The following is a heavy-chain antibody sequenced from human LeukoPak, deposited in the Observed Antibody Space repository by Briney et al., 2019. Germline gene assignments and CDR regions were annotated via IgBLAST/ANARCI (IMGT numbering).Heavy chain of an antibody. Sequence: ASVKVSCKPSGYTFTSYGISWVRQAPGQGLEWMGWISAYNGNKNYAQKVQGRVTMTTDTSTSTAYMELRSLRSDDTAVYYCARYCSTATCSEGDVYWGQGTLVTVSS. CDR1: GYTFTSYG. CDR2: ISAYNGNK. J-gene: IGHJ4*02. CDR3: ARYCSTATCSEGDVY. D-gene: IGHD2-2*01. V-gene: IGHV1-18*01.